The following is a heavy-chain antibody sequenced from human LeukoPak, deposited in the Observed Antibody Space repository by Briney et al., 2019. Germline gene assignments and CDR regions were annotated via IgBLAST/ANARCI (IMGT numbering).Heavy chain of an antibody. CDR2: INPSGGST. J-gene: IGHJ4*02. CDR1: GYTFTSYY. CDR3: ARSTYYYDSSGYSPDY. Sequence: GASVKVSCKASGYTFTSYYMHWVRQAPGQGLEWMGIINPSGGSTSYAQKFQGRVTMTRVTSTSTVYMELSSLRSEDTAVYYCARSTYYYDSSGYSPDYWGQGTLVTVSS. V-gene: IGHV1-46*01. D-gene: IGHD3-22*01.